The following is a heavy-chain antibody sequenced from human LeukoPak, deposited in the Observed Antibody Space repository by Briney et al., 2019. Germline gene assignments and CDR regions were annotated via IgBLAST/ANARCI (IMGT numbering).Heavy chain of an antibody. V-gene: IGHV4-59*08. CDR3: ARHQRGFYSSSWYGLFDY. D-gene: IGHD6-13*01. J-gene: IGHJ4*02. CDR2: IYYSGST. CDR1: GGPISSYY. Sequence: PSETLSLTCTVSGGPISSYYWSWIRQPPGKGLEWIGYIYYSGSTNYNPSLKSRVTISVDTSKNQFSLKLSSVTAADTAVYYCARHQRGFYSSSWYGLFDYWGQGTLVTVSS.